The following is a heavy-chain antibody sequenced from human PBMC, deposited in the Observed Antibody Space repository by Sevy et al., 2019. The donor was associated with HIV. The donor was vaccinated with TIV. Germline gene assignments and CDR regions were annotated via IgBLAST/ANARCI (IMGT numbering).Heavy chain of an antibody. J-gene: IGHJ4*02. D-gene: IGHD5-18*01. V-gene: IGHV3-15*07. CDR3: TTDGGGYNYGYSFDY. CDR2: IKSKTDGGTT. CDR1: GFTFSNAW. Sequence: GGSLRLSCAASGFTFSNAWMNWVRQAPGKGREWVGRIKSKTDGGTTDHAEPVKGRFTISRNDSKNTLYLQMNSLKTDDTAVYYCTTDGGGYNYGYSFDYWGQGTLVTVSS.